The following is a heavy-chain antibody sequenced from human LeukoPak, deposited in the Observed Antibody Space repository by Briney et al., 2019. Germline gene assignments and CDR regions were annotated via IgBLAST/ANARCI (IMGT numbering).Heavy chain of an antibody. CDR1: GGTFSSYA. CDR2: IIPILGIA. CDR3: ARDPGDGYNSLPYYFDY. V-gene: IGHV1-69*04. J-gene: IGHJ4*02. D-gene: IGHD5-24*01. Sequence: GASVKVSCKASGGTFSSYAISWVRQAPGQGLEWMGRIIPILGIANYAQKFQGRVTITADKSTSTAYMELSSLRSEDTAVYYCARDPGDGYNSLPYYFDYWGQGTLVTVSS.